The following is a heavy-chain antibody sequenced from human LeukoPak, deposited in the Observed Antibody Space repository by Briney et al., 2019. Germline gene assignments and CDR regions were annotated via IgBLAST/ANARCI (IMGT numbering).Heavy chain of an antibody. CDR3: ARATYSGTYLFQDY. V-gene: IGHV3-72*01. Sequence: GGSLRLSCAASGFTSSDHYMDWVRQAPGKGLEWVGRTRNKANSYITEYAASVKGRFTISRDDSKNSLFLQMNSLKTEDTAVYYCARATYSGTYLFQDYWGQGTLVTVSS. D-gene: IGHD1-26*01. CDR2: TRNKANSYIT. J-gene: IGHJ4*02. CDR1: GFTSSDHY.